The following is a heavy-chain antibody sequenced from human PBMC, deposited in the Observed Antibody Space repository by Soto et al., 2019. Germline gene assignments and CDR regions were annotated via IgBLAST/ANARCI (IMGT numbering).Heavy chain of an antibody. CDR1: GGTFSSDT. CDR2: IIPMLGIA. V-gene: IGHV1-69*08. J-gene: IGHJ5*02. CDR3: ARDLFWFDP. Sequence: QVQLVQSGAEVKKPGSSVKVSCNASGGTFSSDTISWVRQAPGQGLEWMGRIIPMLGIANYAQKFQGRVTLTADKSTSTAYMELSSLRSEDTAVDYCARDLFWFDPWGQGTLVTVSS.